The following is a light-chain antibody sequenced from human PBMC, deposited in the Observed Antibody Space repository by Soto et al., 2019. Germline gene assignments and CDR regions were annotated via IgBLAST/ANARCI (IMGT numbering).Light chain of an antibody. V-gene: IGKV3-20*01. CDR2: GVS. CDR1: QSVSNNY. CDR3: QQSGSSPLT. Sequence: EIVLTQSPGTLSLSPGERATLSCRASQSVSNNYLAWYQQKPGQAPRLLIYGVSSRATGIPDRFSGSGSATDFTLTISRLEPEDFAVYFCQQSGSSPLTFGGGTKVDIK. J-gene: IGKJ4*01.